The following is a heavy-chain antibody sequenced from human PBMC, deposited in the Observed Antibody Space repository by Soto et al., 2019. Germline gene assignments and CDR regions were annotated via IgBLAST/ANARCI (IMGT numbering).Heavy chain of an antibody. CDR3: ENQMIVVVNESLNY. CDR2: INAGNGNT. Sequence: QVQLVQSGAEVKKPGASVKVSCKASGYTFTSYSMHWVRQAPGQRLAGMGWINAGNGNTKYSQKVQGRVTITRDTSASTAYMEPSSIRSEDTGGYYYENQMIVVVNESLNYWGQVTLVTV. V-gene: IGHV1-3*01. D-gene: IGHD3-22*01. CDR1: GYTFTSYS. J-gene: IGHJ4*02.